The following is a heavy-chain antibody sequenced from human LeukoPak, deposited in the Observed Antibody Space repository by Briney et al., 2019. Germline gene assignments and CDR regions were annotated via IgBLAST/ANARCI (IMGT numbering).Heavy chain of an antibody. D-gene: IGHD3-16*01. CDR3: ARDQALYFSYGDY. V-gene: IGHV3-33*01. CDR2: IFYDGSNQ. J-gene: IGHJ4*02. Sequence: GGSLRLSCAASGFTFSNYGMHWVRQAPGKGLEWLAAIFYDGSNQHYVDTVKGRFTISRDNSKNTLYLQVNSLTAEDTAVYYCARDQALYFSYGDYWGQGALVTVSS. CDR1: GFTFSNYG.